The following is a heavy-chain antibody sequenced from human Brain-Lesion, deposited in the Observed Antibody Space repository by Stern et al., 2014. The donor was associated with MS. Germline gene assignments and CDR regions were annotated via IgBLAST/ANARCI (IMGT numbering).Heavy chain of an antibody. CDR1: GGSTNTNNYY. Sequence: QLVQSGPGLVKPSETLSLTCTVSGGSTNTNNYYWGWIRQPPGKGLEWIGNIYSSGSTFYSPSLKSRVTMSVATSKNQFSLNLASVTAADTAVYYCARTGDDFGDYSLSYWGQGTLVTVSS. V-gene: IGHV4-39*01. CDR3: ARTGDDFGDYSLSY. CDR2: IYSSGST. J-gene: IGHJ4*02. D-gene: IGHD4-17*01.